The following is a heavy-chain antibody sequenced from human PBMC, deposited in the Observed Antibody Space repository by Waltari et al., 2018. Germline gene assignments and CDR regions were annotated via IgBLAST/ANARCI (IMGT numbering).Heavy chain of an antibody. J-gene: IGHJ5*02. Sequence: QVQLQESGPGLVKPSQTLSLTCIVSGGSISNGERYWSWIRQPPGKGLEWIGHIYYNGAAYYNPSLKGRVSISVDTSKNLFSLNLSSVTAADTAVYYCATMATINWFDPWGQGTLVSVSS. CDR3: ATMATINWFDP. CDR1: GGSISNGERY. V-gene: IGHV4-30-4*08. D-gene: IGHD5-12*01. CDR2: IYYNGAA.